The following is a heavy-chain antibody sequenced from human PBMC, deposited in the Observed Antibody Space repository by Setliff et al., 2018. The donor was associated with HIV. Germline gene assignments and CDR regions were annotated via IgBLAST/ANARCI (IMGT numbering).Heavy chain of an antibody. CDR3: ARDWAEDYYGSGSFQY. D-gene: IGHD3-10*01. CDR1: GYMLSGFH. V-gene: IGHV1-2*06. Sequence: ASEKVSCKASGYMLSGFHTHWVRQAAGQGLEWMGRINPNSGGTNYAQKFQGRVTMTRDTSISTAYMELSRLRSDDTAVYYCARDWAEDYYGSGSFQYWGQGTLVTVSS. CDR2: INPNSGGT. J-gene: IGHJ1*01.